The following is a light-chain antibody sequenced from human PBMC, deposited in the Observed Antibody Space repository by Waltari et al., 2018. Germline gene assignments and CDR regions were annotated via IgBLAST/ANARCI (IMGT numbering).Light chain of an antibody. Sequence: QSALTQPASVSGSPGQSITISCTGTSSDGGGYNLVSWYQQHPGKAPKLIIYEGNKRPSGVSHRFSGSKSGNTASLTISGLQAEDEADYYCCSFAGSTTWVFGGGTTLTVL. V-gene: IGLV2-23*01. CDR3: CSFAGSTTWV. J-gene: IGLJ3*02. CDR1: SSDGGGYNL. CDR2: EGN.